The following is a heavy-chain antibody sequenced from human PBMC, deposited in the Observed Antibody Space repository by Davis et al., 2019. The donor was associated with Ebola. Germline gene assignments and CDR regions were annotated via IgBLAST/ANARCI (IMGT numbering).Heavy chain of an antibody. CDR2: IGNKDNTHII. D-gene: IGHD1-26*01. V-gene: IGHV3-72*01. Sequence: GESLKISCAASGFRSRDHHMDWVRQAPGKGLEWVSRIGNKDNTHIIEYAASVKGRFTISRDDSKNSLYLQMDSLKTEDTAVYYCARDKIGSYSFDYWGQGTPVTVYS. J-gene: IGHJ4*02. CDR1: GFRSRDHH. CDR3: ARDKIGSYSFDY.